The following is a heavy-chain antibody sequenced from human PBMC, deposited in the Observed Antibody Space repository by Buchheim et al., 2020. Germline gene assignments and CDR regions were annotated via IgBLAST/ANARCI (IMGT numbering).Heavy chain of an antibody. CDR3: ARDGESGSYPAGWFDP. CDR2: ISSSGNTI. Sequence: EVQLMESGGGLVQPGGSLTLSCAASGFTFSTYSMNWVRQAPGKGLEWVSYISSSGNTIYYADSVKGRFTIARDNAKNSLYLQMDSVRAEDTAVYYCARDGESGSYPAGWFDPWGQGTL. J-gene: IGHJ5*02. D-gene: IGHD1-26*01. CDR1: GFTFSTYS. V-gene: IGHV3-48*01.